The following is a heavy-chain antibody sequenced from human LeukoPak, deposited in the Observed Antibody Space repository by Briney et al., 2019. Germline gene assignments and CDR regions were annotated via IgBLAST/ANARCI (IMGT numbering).Heavy chain of an antibody. CDR1: GVSISSYY. J-gene: IGHJ4*02. D-gene: IGHD6-6*01. CDR3: ARAMSIAARLQTIFDY. Sequence: SETLSLTCTVSGVSISSYYWSWIRQPPGKGLEWIGSIYHSGSTYYNPSLKSRVTISVDTSKNQFSLNLTSVTAADTAVYYCARAMSIAARLQTIFDYWGQGTLVTVSS. V-gene: IGHV4-38-2*02. CDR2: IYHSGST.